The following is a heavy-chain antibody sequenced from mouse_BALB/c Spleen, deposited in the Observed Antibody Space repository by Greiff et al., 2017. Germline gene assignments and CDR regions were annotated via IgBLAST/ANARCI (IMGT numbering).Heavy chain of an antibody. V-gene: IGHV14-3*02. Sequence: EVQLQQSGAELVKPGASVKLSCTASGFNIKDTYMHWVKQRPEQGLEWIGRIDPANGNTKYDPKFQGKATITADTSSNTAYLQLSSLTSEDTAVYYCARSDSSGYVGWFAYWGQGTLVTVSA. J-gene: IGHJ3*01. CDR2: IDPANGNT. D-gene: IGHD3-2*01. CDR1: GFNIKDTY. CDR3: ARSDSSGYVGWFAY.